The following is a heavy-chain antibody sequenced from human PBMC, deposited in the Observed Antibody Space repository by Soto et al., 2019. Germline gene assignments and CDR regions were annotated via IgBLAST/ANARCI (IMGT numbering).Heavy chain of an antibody. D-gene: IGHD2-15*01. J-gene: IGHJ6*02. CDR1: GGTFSSYA. CDR2: IIPIFGTA. V-gene: IGHV1-69*13. CDR3: ASVETQRYYYGMDV. Sequence: SVKVSCKASGGTFSSYAISWVRQAPGQGLEWMGGIIPIFGTADYAQKFQGGVTITADESTSTAYMELSSLRSEDTAVYYCASVETQRYYYGMDVWGQGTTVTVSS.